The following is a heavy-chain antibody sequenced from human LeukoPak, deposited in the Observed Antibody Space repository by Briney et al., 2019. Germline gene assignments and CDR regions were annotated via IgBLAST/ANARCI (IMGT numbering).Heavy chain of an antibody. Sequence: SGGSFSSCAISWVWQAPGPVLEKMGGIIPIFGTANYAQKFQGRVTITADESTSTAYMELSSLRSEDTAVYYCARGNPPYQLLSRFDYWGQGTLVTVSS. V-gene: IGHV1-69*01. CDR3: ARGNPPYQLLSRFDY. D-gene: IGHD2-2*01. J-gene: IGHJ4*02. CDR1: GGSFSSCA. CDR2: IIPIFGTA.